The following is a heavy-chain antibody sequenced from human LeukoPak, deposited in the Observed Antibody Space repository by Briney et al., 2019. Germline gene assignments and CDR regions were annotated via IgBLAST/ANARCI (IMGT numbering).Heavy chain of an antibody. CDR2: INSDGSKT. CDR1: GFTFSTYA. Sequence: GGSLRLSCAASGFTFSTYAMSWVRQAPGKGLVWVSRINSDGSKTSYADSVKGRFTISRDDAKNTLYLQMNSLRAEDTAVYYCAIVANYGDPWYWGQGTLVTVSS. CDR3: AIVANYGDPWY. J-gene: IGHJ4*02. V-gene: IGHV3-74*01. D-gene: IGHD4-17*01.